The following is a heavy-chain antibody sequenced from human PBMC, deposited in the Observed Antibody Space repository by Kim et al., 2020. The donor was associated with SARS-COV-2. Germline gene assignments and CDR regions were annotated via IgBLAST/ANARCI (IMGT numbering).Heavy chain of an antibody. CDR3: ARGLVVDS. J-gene: IGHJ5*01. V-gene: IGHV3-53*01. Sequence: GNTYYADSVKGRLTNSRDNSKKTLHLQMNTLRAEDTAVYYCARGLVVDSWGQGTLVTVSS. D-gene: IGHD3-16*02. CDR2: GNT.